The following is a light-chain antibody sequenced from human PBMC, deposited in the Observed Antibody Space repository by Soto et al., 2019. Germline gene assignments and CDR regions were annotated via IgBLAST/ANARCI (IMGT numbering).Light chain of an antibody. V-gene: IGKV3-20*01. Sequence: ELVLTQSPGTLSLSPGDRATLSCRASQSVSSTYLAWYQQKPGQAPRLLMYGPSSRATGIPDRVSGSGSGTDFTLTISSLEPEEFGVYFCQHYASSPYTFGHGTKLEIK. CDR1: QSVSSTY. CDR3: QHYASSPYT. J-gene: IGKJ2*01. CDR2: GPS.